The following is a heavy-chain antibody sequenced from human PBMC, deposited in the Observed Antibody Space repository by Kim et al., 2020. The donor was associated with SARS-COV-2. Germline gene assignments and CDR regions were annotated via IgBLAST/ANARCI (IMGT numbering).Heavy chain of an antibody. D-gene: IGHD3-3*01. CDR2: T. J-gene: IGHJ4*02. CDR3: ARGGLTSGFDY. V-gene: IGHV3-23*01. Sequence: THYAGSVLARFTISRDSSRNTVFLQMNSLRADDTASYYCARGGLTSGFDYWGQGTLVTVSS.